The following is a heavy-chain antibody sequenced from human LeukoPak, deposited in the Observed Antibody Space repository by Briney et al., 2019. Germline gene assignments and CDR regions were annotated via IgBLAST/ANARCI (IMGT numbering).Heavy chain of an antibody. CDR2: IWYDGSNK. J-gene: IGHJ4*02. CDR1: GFTFSSYG. V-gene: IGHV3-33*01. D-gene: IGHD4-17*01. CDR3: ARDRTTVSIDY. Sequence: PGRSLRLSCAASGFTFSSYGMHWVRQAPGKGREWVAVIWYDGSNKYYADSVKGRFTISRDNSKNTLYLQMNSLRAEDTAVYYCARDRTTVSIDYWGQGTPVTVSS.